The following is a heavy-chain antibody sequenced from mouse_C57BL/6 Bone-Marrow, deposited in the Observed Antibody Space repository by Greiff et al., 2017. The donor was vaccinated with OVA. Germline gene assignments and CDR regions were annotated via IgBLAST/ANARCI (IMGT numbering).Heavy chain of an antibody. D-gene: IGHD2-2*01. CDR1: GYTFTSYW. V-gene: IGHV1-53*01. CDR2: INPSNGGT. CDR3: ALLWLRRKDWYFDV. Sequence: VQLQQPGTELVKPGASVKLSCKASGYTFTSYWMHWVKQRPGQGLEWIGNINPSNGGTNYNEKFKSKATLTVDKSSSTAYMQLSSLTSEDSAVYYCALLWLRRKDWYFDVWGTGTTVTVSS. J-gene: IGHJ1*03.